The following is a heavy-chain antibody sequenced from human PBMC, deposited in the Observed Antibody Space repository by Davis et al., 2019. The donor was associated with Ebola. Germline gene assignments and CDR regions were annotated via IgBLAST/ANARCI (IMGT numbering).Heavy chain of an antibody. CDR2: TIPKLTLS. J-gene: IGHJ4*02. V-gene: IGHV1-69*04. CDR1: GYTFTGYY. Sequence: AASVKVSCKASGYTFTGYYMHWVRQAPEQGLEWMGKTIPKLTLSHYAQKFQGRVTISADKSTSTAYMELSSLRSEDTAVYYCARDVGYSSGWHRLDSWGQGSLVTVSS. CDR3: ARDVGYSSGWHRLDS. D-gene: IGHD6-19*01.